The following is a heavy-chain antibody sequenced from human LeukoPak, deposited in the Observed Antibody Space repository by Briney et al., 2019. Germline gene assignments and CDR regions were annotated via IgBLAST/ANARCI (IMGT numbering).Heavy chain of an antibody. CDR3: ARGNYDILTGYYIFDY. D-gene: IGHD3-9*01. Sequence: GASVKVSXKASGXXXTGYYMHWVRQAPGQGLEWMGWINPNSGGTNYAQKFQGRVTMTRDTSISTAYMELSRLRSDDTAVYYCARGNYDILTGYYIFDYWGQGTLVTVSS. CDR2: INPNSGGT. CDR1: GXXXTGYY. J-gene: IGHJ4*02. V-gene: IGHV1-2*02.